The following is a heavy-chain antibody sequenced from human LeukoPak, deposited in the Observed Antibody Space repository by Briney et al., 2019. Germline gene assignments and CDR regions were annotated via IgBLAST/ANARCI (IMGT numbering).Heavy chain of an antibody. CDR2: IYHSGST. CDR1: GGSFSGYY. D-gene: IGHD2-15*01. V-gene: IGHV4-34*01. CDR3: ARSVEGYCSGGSCYSYYYYMDV. Sequence: SETLSLTCAVYGGSFSGYYWGWIRQPPGKGLEWIGSIYHSGSTNYNPSLKSRVTISVDTSKNQFSLKLSSVTAADTAVYYCARSVEGYCSGGSCYSYYYYMDVWGKGTTVTVSS. J-gene: IGHJ6*03.